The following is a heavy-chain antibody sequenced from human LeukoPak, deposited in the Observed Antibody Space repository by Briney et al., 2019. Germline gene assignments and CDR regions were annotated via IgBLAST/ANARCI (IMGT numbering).Heavy chain of an antibody. CDR3: ATRYSSSWYIDY. CDR1: GYTLTELS. D-gene: IGHD6-13*01. J-gene: IGHJ4*02. V-gene: IGHV1-24*01. Sequence: ASVKVSCKVSGYTLTELSMHWVRQAPGKGLEWMGGFDPEDGVTIYAQKFQGRVTMTEDTSTDTAYMELSSLRSEDTAVYYCATRYSSSWYIDYWGQGTLVTVSS. CDR2: FDPEDGVT.